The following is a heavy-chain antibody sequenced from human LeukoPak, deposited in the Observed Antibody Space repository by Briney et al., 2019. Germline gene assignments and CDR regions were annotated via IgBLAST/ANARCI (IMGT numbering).Heavy chain of an antibody. CDR3: ARRPGGLLPFDY. CDR1: SGSISNYY. J-gene: IGHJ4*02. Sequence: SETLSLTCTVSSGSISNYYWNWIRQPPGKGREWIGYIFHIGTTNYNPSLKSRVTISIDTSKNQFSLKLNSVTAADTAVYYCARRPGGLLPFDYWGQGTLVTVSS. CDR2: IFHIGTT. V-gene: IGHV4-59*08. D-gene: IGHD1-14*01.